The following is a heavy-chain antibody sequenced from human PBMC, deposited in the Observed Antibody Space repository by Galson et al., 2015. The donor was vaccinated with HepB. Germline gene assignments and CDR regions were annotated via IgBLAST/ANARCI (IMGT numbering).Heavy chain of an antibody. Sequence: SLRLSCAASGFTFSSYAMSWVRQAPGKGLEWVSAISGSGGSTYYADSVKGRFTISRDNSKNTLYLQMNSLRAEDTAVYYCAKVSPGRSVYDFWSGPSRALDYWGQGTLVTVSS. D-gene: IGHD3-3*01. CDR2: ISGSGGST. CDR3: AKVSPGRSVYDFWSGPSRALDY. CDR1: GFTFSSYA. J-gene: IGHJ4*02. V-gene: IGHV3-23*01.